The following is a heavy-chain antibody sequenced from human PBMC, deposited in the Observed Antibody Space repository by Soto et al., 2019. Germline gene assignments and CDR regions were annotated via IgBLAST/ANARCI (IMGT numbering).Heavy chain of an antibody. V-gene: IGHV1-18*01. CDR2: ISAYNGNT. CDR3: AIYYGLEMIYGMDV. CDR1: GYTFTSYG. D-gene: IGHD3-3*01. Sequence: ASVKVSCKASGYTFTSYGISWVRQAPGQGLEWMGWISAYNGNTNYAQKLQGRVTMTTDTSTSTAYMELRSLRSDDTAVYYCAIYYGLEMIYGMDVWGQGTTVTVSS. J-gene: IGHJ6*02.